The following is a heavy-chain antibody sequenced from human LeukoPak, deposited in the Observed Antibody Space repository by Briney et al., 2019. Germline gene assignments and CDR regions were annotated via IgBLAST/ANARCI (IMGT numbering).Heavy chain of an antibody. CDR3: ARDKSRNWNLDWFDP. J-gene: IGHJ5*02. CDR1: GGPISSVREH. Sequence: SDPLSLTHCLSGGPISSVREHARWIRRPGATVLGGLGRLCTSGSTNSNPSLRGRFTISVDTSKTQFPLNLSSVTAADTAVYYCARDKSRNWNLDWFDPWGQGTLVTVSP. CDR2: LCTSGST. V-gene: IGHV4-61*02. D-gene: IGHD1-1*01.